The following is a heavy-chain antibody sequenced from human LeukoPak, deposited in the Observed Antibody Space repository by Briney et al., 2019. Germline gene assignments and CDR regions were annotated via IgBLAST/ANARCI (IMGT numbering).Heavy chain of an antibody. J-gene: IGHJ4*02. CDR1: GGSFSGYY. CDR2: INHSGST. CDR3: ARAETGRYFDWLFGY. V-gene: IGHV4-34*01. D-gene: IGHD3-9*01. Sequence: SETLSLTCAVYGGSFSGYYWSWIRQPPGKGLEWIGEINHSGSTNYNPSLKSRVTISVDTSKNQFSLKLSSVTAADTAVYYCARAETGRYFDWLFGYWGQGTLVTVSS.